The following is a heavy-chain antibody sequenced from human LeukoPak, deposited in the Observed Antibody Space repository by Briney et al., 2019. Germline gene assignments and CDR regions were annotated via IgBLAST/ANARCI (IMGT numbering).Heavy chain of an antibody. J-gene: IGHJ4*02. Sequence: SGGSLRLSCAASGFTFSSYAMHWVRQAPGKGLEYVSAISSNGGSTYYANSVKGRFTISRDNCKNTLYLQMGGLRAEDMAVYYCAREATAVAGYFDYWGQGTLVTVSS. CDR2: ISSNGGST. V-gene: IGHV3-64*01. D-gene: IGHD6-19*01. CDR1: GFTFSSYA. CDR3: AREATAVAGYFDY.